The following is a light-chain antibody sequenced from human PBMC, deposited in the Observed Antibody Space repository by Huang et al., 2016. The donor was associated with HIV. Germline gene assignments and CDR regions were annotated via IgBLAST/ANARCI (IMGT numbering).Light chain of an antibody. Sequence: DIVMTQTPLSLSVTPGQPASISCKSSQSLLHSDGKTYLYWYLQKPGQSPQLLSYEVSSRCSGVPDRFSGSGAGTDFTLKISRVEAEDVGVYYCMQGIHSWTFGQGTKVEIK. CDR1: QSLLHSDGKTY. J-gene: IGKJ1*01. CDR2: EVS. V-gene: IGKV2-29*02. CDR3: MQGIHSWT.